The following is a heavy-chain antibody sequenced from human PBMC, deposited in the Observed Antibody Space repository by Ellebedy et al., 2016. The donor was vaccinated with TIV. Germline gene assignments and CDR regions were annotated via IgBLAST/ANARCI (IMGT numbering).Heavy chain of an antibody. J-gene: IGHJ4*02. V-gene: IGHV3-74*01. CDR3: VIDRPGNSANADY. CDR2: ISSDGCYT. CDR1: GLTFSNYW. Sequence: GESLKISCAASGLTFSNYWMHWVRQAPGKGLEWVSHISSDGCYTPYADSVKGRFTISRDNANNTLYLQMNSLRADDTSVYYCVIDRPGNSANADYWGQGTLVTVSS. D-gene: IGHD4-23*01.